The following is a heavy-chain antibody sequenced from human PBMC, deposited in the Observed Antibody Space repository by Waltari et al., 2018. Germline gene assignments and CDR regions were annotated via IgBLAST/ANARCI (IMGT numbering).Heavy chain of an antibody. CDR1: GFTFSSYS. CDR2: ISGTSHYI. J-gene: IGHJ4*02. CDR3: ARGSATTVTTRGPTDY. Sequence: EVQVVESGGGLVKPGGSLRLSCTASGFTFSSYSMYWVHQAPGKGLEWVSSISGTSHYIYYSDSVRGRFTISRDNPKNSLYLQMNSLRAEDTAVYYCARGSATTVTTRGPTDYWGQGTLVTVSS. V-gene: IGHV3-21*01. D-gene: IGHD4-17*01.